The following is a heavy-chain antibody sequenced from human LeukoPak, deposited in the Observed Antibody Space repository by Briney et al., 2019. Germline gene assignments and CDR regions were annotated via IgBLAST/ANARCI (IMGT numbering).Heavy chain of an antibody. CDR3: ARVPRYCSSTSCPLDY. Sequence: SETLSLTCTVSGGSISSYSWNWIRQSPGKGLEWIGRVYHSGSINYNPSLKSRVTISVDTSKNQFSLNLSSVTAADTAVYYCARVPRYCSSTSCPLDYWGQGTLVTVSS. J-gene: IGHJ4*02. V-gene: IGHV4-59*01. CDR1: GGSISSYS. CDR2: VYHSGSI. D-gene: IGHD2-2*01.